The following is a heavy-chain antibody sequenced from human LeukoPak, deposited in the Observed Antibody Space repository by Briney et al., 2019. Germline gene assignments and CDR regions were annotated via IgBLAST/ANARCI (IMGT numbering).Heavy chain of an antibody. V-gene: IGHV4-34*01. D-gene: IGHD3-10*01. CDR1: GGSFSGYY. J-gene: IGHJ4*02. CDR3: ARRMVRGAGGGYYFDY. CDR2: INHSGST. Sequence: SETLSLTCAVYGGSFSGYYWSWIRQPPGKGLEWIGGINHSGSTNYNPSLKSRVTISVDTSKNQFSLKLSSVTAADTAVYYCARRMVRGAGGGYYFDYWGQGTLVTVSS.